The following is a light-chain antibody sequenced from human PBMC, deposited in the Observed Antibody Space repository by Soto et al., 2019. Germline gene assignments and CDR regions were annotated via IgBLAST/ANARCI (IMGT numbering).Light chain of an antibody. CDR3: QQYDGSLPYT. CDR2: GVS. CDR1: QTVRNSY. V-gene: IGKV3-20*01. Sequence: EIVLTQSPGTLSLSPGERATLSCRASQTVRNSYLAWYQQKPGQAPRLLIYGVSARATGIPDRFSGSGSGTDFTLTISRLEREDFAVFYCQQYDGSLPYTFCQGTKLEIK. J-gene: IGKJ2*01.